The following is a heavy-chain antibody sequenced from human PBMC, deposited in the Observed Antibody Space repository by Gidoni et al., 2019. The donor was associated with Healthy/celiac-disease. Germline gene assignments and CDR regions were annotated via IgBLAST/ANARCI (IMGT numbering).Heavy chain of an antibody. V-gene: IGHV3-21*01. CDR2: ISSISSYI. D-gene: IGHD2-8*01. CDR1: GFTFSSYS. CDR3: ARVGCTNGVCFLFDY. Sequence: EVQLVESGGGLVKPGGSLRLSCAASGFTFSSYSMNWVRQAPGKGLEWVSSISSISSYIYYADSVKGRFTISRDNAKNSLYLQMNSLRAEDTAVYYCARVGCTNGVCFLFDYWGQGTLVTVSS. J-gene: IGHJ4*02.